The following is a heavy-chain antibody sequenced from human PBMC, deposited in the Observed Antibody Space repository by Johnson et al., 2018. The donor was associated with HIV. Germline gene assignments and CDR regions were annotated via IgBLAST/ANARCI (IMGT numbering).Heavy chain of an antibody. CDR2: ISWNSGSI. CDR3: AREGRTGPDTFDI. CDR1: GFTFDDYA. J-gene: IGHJ3*02. V-gene: IGHV3-9*01. Sequence: VQLVESGGGLVQPGRSLRLSCAASGFTFDDYAMHWVRQAPGKGLEWVSGISWNSGSIGYADSVKGRFTISRDNAKNSLYLQMNSLRAEDTAVYYCAREGRTGPDTFDIWGQGTMLTVSS.